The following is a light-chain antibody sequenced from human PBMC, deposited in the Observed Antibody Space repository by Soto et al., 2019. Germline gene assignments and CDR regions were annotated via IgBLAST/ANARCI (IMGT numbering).Light chain of an antibody. J-gene: IGKJ4*01. CDR2: GAS. V-gene: IGKV3-20*01. CDR3: QQYYSLPLT. CDR1: QRITGNY. Sequence: EIVLTQSTGTLSLAPGERATVSCRASQRITGNYLAWYQQTPGQSPRLLIYGASSRATGIPDRFSGSGSGTDFTLTISRLEPEDFAVYYCQQYYSLPLTFGGGTKVEIK.